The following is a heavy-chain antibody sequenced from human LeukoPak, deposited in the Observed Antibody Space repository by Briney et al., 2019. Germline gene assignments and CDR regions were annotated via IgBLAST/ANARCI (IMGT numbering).Heavy chain of an antibody. CDR3: ARAQKTYCGGDCAQDY. D-gene: IGHD2-21*02. CDR2: ISSSSSTI. V-gene: IGHV3-48*02. Sequence: GSLRLSCAASGFTFSSYSMNWVRQAPGKGLEWVSYISSSSSTIYYADSVKGRFTISRDNAKNSLYLQMNSLRDEDTAVYYCARAQKTYCGGDCAQDYWGQGTLVTVSS. J-gene: IGHJ4*02. CDR1: GFTFSSYS.